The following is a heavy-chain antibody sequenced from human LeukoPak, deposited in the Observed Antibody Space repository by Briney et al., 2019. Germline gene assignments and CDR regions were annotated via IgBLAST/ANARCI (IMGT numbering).Heavy chain of an antibody. CDR3: VKPYYFSSGSLN. J-gene: IGHJ4*02. CDR2: ISSSGSTI. CDR1: GFTFSSYE. Sequence: GGSLRLSCAASGFTFSSYEMNWVRQAPGKGLEWVSYISSSGSTIYYADSVKGRFTISRDNAKNSLYLQMNSLRAEDTAVYYCVKPYYFSSGSLNWGQGTLVTVSS. D-gene: IGHD3-10*01. V-gene: IGHV3-48*03.